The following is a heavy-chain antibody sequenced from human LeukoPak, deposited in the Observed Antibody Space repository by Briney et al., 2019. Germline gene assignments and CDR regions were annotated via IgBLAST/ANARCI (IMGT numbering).Heavy chain of an antibody. CDR3: ASLTLGYCSSTSCYQSDY. J-gene: IGHJ4*02. CDR1: GYTFTSYG. D-gene: IGHD2-2*01. V-gene: IGHV1-18*01. Sequence: ASVKVSCKASGYTFTSYGISWVRQAPGQGLEWMGWISAYNGNTNYAQKLQGRVTMTTDTSTSTAYMELRSLRSDDTAVYYCASLTLGYCSSTSCYQSDYWGQGTLVTVSS. CDR2: ISAYNGNT.